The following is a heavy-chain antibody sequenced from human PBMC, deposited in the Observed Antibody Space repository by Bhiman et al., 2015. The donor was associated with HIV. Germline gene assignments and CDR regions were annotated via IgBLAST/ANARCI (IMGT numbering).Heavy chain of an antibody. CDR2: IGWDSDSK. J-gene: IGHJ4*02. CDR1: GFKFDDYA. CDR3: AKDIGGADPFDH. V-gene: IGHV3-9*01. D-gene: IGHD3-16*01. Sequence: EVQLMESGGGLVQPGRSLRLSCAASGFKFDDYAMHWVRQAPGKGLEWVSGIGWDSDSKGYADSVRGRFTISRDNARNSLYLQMNSLRPEDTAFYYCAKDIGGADPFDHWGQGTLVHRLL.